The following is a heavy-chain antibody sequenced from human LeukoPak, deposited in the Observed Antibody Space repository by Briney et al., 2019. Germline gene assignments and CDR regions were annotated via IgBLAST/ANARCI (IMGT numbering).Heavy chain of an antibody. CDR2: TYYRSKWYN. Sequence: SQTLSLTCAISGDSVSSNSAAWNWIRQSPSRGLEWLGRTYYRSKWYNDYAVSVKSRITINPDTSKNRFSLQLNSVTPEDTAVYYCARDSGGDYVLSSAFDIWGQGTMVTVSS. D-gene: IGHD4-17*01. J-gene: IGHJ3*02. CDR3: ARDSGGDYVLSSAFDI. V-gene: IGHV6-1*01. CDR1: GDSVSSNSAA.